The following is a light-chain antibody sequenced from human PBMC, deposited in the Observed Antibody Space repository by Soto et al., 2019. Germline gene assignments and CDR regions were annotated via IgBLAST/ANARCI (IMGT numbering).Light chain of an antibody. CDR1: NSGSKS. CDR2: YDS. Sequence: SYELTQPPSVSVAPGKTARITCGGTNSGSKSVHWYQQKPGQAPVLVIYYDSDRPSGIPERFSGSNSGNTATLTISRVEAGDEADYYCQVWDSSSDHDVVFGGGTQLTVL. V-gene: IGLV3-21*04. CDR3: QVWDSSSDHDVV. J-gene: IGLJ2*01.